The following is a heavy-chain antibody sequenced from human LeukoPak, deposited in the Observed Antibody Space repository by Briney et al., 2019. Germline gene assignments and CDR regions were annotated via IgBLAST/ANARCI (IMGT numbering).Heavy chain of an antibody. Sequence: SETLSLTCTVSGGSISNYYWSWIRQPAGKGLEWIGRIHAGGSINYSPSLKSRVTISVDNSKNQFSLKLSSVTAADTALYYCARDGIGSYFGVDYWGQGTLVTVSS. CDR2: IHAGGSI. J-gene: IGHJ4*02. D-gene: IGHD1-26*01. CDR3: ARDGIGSYFGVDY. CDR1: GGSISNYY. V-gene: IGHV4-4*07.